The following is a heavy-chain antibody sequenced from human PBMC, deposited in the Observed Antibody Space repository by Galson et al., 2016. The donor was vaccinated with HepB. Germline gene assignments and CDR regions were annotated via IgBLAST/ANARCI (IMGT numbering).Heavy chain of an antibody. CDR1: GYTFTSYA. CDR2: INTDTGNP. D-gene: IGHD6-19*01. V-gene: IGHV7-4-1*02. J-gene: IGHJ4*02. Sequence: SVKVSCKASGYTFTSYAMNWVRQAPGQGLEWMGRINTDTGNPTYVQGFTGRFVFSLDTSVSTAYLQISSLKPEDTAVYYCARDPRGSAWGGIDSWGQGTLVTVSS. CDR3: ARDPRGSAWGGIDS.